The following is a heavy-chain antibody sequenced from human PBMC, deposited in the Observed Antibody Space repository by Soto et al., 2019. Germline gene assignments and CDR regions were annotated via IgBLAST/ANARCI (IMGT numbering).Heavy chain of an antibody. CDR3: AKGRGQNWNFDY. Sequence: EVQLLESGGGSVQPGGSRRLSCAASGFTFSSYAMHWVRRPPAKGLEWVSSISGSGGTAYYADSVKGRFSISRDSLVNTLYLQMNSLRAEDTAVYYCAKGRGQNWNFDYWGQGTLVTVSP. CDR1: GFTFSSYA. D-gene: IGHD1-1*01. J-gene: IGHJ4*02. CDR2: ISGSGGTA. V-gene: IGHV3-23*01.